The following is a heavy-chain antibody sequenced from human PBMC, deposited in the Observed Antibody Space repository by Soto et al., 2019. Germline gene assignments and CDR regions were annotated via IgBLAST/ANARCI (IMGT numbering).Heavy chain of an antibody. CDR2: ISSSGRTI. D-gene: IGHD1-20*01. Sequence: EVQLVESGGGLVQPGGSLRLSCAASGFTFSRYEMNWVRQAPGKGLEWVSYISSSGRTIYYADSVKGRFTISRDNAKNALYLQMKGLRAEDTAVYYCARSGYNWNDGARGYFDYWGQGTLVTVSS. V-gene: IGHV3-48*03. J-gene: IGHJ4*02. CDR1: GFTFSRYE. CDR3: ARSGYNWNDGARGYFDY.